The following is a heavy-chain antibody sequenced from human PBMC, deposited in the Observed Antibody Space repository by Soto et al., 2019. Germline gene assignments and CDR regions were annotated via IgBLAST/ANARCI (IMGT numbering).Heavy chain of an antibody. CDR2: IYYSGST. V-gene: IGHV4-31*03. J-gene: IGHJ4*02. CDR3: ARTYSNYLDY. CDR1: GGSISSGGYY. Sequence: SETLSLTCTVSGGSISSGGYYWSWIRQHPGKGLEWIGYIYYSGSTYYNPSLKSRVTISVDTSKNQFSLKLSSVTAADTAVYYCARTYSNYLDYWGQGTLVTVSS. D-gene: IGHD4-4*01.